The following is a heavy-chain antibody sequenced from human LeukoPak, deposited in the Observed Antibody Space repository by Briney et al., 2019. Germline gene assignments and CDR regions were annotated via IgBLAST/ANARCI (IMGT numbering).Heavy chain of an antibody. CDR3: ARFPFGITTYYYYYMDV. D-gene: IGHD3-16*01. J-gene: IGHJ6*03. Sequence: GGSLRLPCAASGFTFSSYSMNWVRQAPGKGLEWVSSISSSSSYIYYADSVKGRFTISRDSAKNSLYLQMNSLRAEDTAVYYCARFPFGITTYYYYYMDVWGKGTTVTVSS. CDR1: GFTFSSYS. V-gene: IGHV3-21*01. CDR2: ISSSSSYI.